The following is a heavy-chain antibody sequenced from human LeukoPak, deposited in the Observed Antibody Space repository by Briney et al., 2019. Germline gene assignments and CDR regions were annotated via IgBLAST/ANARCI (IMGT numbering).Heavy chain of an antibody. D-gene: IGHD3-10*01. J-gene: IGHJ4*02. Sequence: ASVKVSCKASGYNFTSYYMHWVRQAPGQGLEWMGIINPSGGTTSYAQKFQGRVTVTRDTSTSTVYMELSSLRSDDTAVYYCASSRGVSHIDYWGQGTLVTVSS. CDR1: GYNFTSYY. CDR2: INPSGGTT. CDR3: ASSRGVSHIDY. V-gene: IGHV1-46*01.